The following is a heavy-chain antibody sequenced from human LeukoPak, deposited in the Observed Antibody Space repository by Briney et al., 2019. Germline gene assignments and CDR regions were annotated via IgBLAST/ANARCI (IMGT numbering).Heavy chain of an antibody. Sequence: GASVKVSCKASGYTFTSYDINWVRQATGQGLEWMGWMNPNSGNTGYAQKFQGRVTMTRNTSISTAYMELSSLRSEDTAVYYCARGKRIQLWSSLYYYGMDVWGQGTAVTVSS. J-gene: IGHJ6*02. CDR1: GYTFTSYD. CDR3: ARGKRIQLWSSLYYYGMDV. D-gene: IGHD5-18*01. CDR2: MNPNSGNT. V-gene: IGHV1-8*01.